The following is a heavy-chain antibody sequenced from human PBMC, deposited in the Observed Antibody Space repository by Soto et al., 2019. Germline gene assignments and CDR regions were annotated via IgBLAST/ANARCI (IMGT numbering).Heavy chain of an antibody. D-gene: IGHD2-2*01. CDR1: GYTFTSYG. CDR3: AREAKDIVLVPAAMPAYYYYGMDV. J-gene: IGHJ6*02. Sequence: GASVKVSCKASGYTFTSYGISWVRQAPGQGLEWMGWISAYNGNTNYAQKLQGRVTMTTDTSTSTAYMELRSLRSDDTAVYYCAREAKDIVLVPAAMPAYYYYGMDVWGQGTTVTVSS. V-gene: IGHV1-18*01. CDR2: ISAYNGNT.